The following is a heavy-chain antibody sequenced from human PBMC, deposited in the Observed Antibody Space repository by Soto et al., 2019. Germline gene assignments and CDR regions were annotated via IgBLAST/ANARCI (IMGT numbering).Heavy chain of an antibody. CDR1: GYTFINYG. Sequence: QVQLVQSGAEMRKPGASVKVSCKTSGYTFINYGISWVRQAPGQGLAWMGWINGYNGNTNYAQNCQGRVAMTTDTSTSTVYMELRNLRSDDTAVYYCARGDSPVQFDYWGQGTLVTVSS. D-gene: IGHD4-4*01. CDR2: INGYNGNT. CDR3: ARGDSPVQFDY. V-gene: IGHV1-18*01. J-gene: IGHJ4*02.